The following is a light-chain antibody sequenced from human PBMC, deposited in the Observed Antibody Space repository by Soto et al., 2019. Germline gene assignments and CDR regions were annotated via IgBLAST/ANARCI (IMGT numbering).Light chain of an antibody. CDR1: QSVSSY. CDR3: QQRSNSPAWT. CDR2: DAS. J-gene: IGKJ1*01. Sequence: EIVLTQSPAPLSLSPGERETLSCRASQSVSSYLAWYQQKTGQAPRLLIYDASNRATGIPARFSGSVSWTDFTLTFCSLEPEDFAVYYCQQRSNSPAWTFGQGTKVDIK. V-gene: IGKV3-11*01.